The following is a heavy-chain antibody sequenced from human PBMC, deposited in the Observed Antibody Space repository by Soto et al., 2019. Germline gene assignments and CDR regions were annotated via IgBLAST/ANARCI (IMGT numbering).Heavy chain of an antibody. CDR1: GYTFSNYG. D-gene: IGHD1-26*01. Sequence: QVQLVQSGPEVKKPGASAKVSCKASGYTFSNYGISWMRQVPGQGLEWMGWISADNGETKYAQKFQGRVSMTTDTSTNTAYMELGSLRSDDTAVYYCARASGTGVGTTSYWGQGTLVTVSS. CDR2: ISADNGET. CDR3: ARASGTGVGTTSY. J-gene: IGHJ4*02. V-gene: IGHV1-18*01.